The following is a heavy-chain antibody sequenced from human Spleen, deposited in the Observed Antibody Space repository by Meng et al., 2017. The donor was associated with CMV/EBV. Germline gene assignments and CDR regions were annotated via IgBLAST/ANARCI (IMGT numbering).Heavy chain of an antibody. Sequence: GGSLRLSCAASGFTFSDYYMGWVRQPPGKGLEWVSYISGNGDYIHIADSVKGRFSISRDNTKKSLFLQMNSLRDEDTGVFFCVREPYDSSGFYVPGLNYWGQGTLVTVSS. CDR3: VREPYDSSGFYVPGLNY. V-gene: IGHV3-11*04. CDR2: ISGNGDYI. J-gene: IGHJ4*02. D-gene: IGHD3-22*01. CDR1: GFTFSDYY.